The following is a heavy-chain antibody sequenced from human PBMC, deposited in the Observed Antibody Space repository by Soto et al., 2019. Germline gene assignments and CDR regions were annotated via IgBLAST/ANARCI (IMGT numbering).Heavy chain of an antibody. V-gene: IGHV1-69*17. CDR3: ARDTHSAGGWFDT. D-gene: IGHD2-15*01. CDR1: GGTSRSLS. CDR2: ITPLFGIP. Sequence: QVQLVQSGAEVKKPGSSVKVSCKASGGTSRSLSITWVRQAPGQGLEWMGGITPLFGIPNYPQKFQGTLTLTADKSTGTAYLELSSLRSEDTAVYYCARDTHSAGGWFDTWGRGTLVTVSS. J-gene: IGHJ5*02.